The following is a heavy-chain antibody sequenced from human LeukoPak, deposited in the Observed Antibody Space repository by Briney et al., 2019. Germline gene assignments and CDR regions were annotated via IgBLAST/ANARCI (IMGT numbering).Heavy chain of an antibody. J-gene: IGHJ6*02. CDR1: GFTFDDYA. Sequence: GGSLRLSCAASGFTFDDYAMHWVRQAPGKGLEWVSGISWNSGGIGYADSVKGRFTISRDNAKNSLYLQMNSLRAEDTALYYCAKDTGPNYYYGMDVWGQGTTVTVSS. V-gene: IGHV3-9*01. CDR3: AKDTGPNYYYGMDV. CDR2: ISWNSGGI.